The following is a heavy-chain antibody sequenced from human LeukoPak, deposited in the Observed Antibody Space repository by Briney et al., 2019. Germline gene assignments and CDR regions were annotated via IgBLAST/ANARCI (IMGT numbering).Heavy chain of an antibody. J-gene: IGHJ4*02. D-gene: IGHD2-2*01. CDR2: IRYDGSNK. Sequence: PGGSLRLSCAASGFTFSSYGMHWVRQAPGKGLEWVAFIRYDGSNKYYADSVKGRFTISRDNSKNTLYLQMNSLRAEDTAVYYCAKDSGAAAPTFFDYWGQGTLVTVSS. CDR3: AKDSGAAAPTFFDY. V-gene: IGHV3-30*02. CDR1: GFTFSSYG.